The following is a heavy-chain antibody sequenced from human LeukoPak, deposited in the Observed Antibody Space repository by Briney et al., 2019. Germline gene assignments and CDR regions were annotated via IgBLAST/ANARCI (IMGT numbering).Heavy chain of an antibody. Sequence: AGGSLRLSCAASGFTFSSYGMHWVRQAPGKGLEWVAVISYDGSNKYYADSVKGRFTISRDNSKNTLYLQMNSLRAEDTAVYYCSRDLSLGAPQGFDYWGRGTLVTVSS. J-gene: IGHJ4*02. CDR2: ISYDGSNK. V-gene: IGHV3-30*03. CDR1: GFTFSSYG. D-gene: IGHD1-26*01. CDR3: SRDLSLGAPQGFDY.